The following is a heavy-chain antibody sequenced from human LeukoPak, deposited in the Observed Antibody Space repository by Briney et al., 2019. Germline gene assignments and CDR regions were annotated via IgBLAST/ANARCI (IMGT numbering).Heavy chain of an antibody. CDR3: ARQGITIFEVAFDY. J-gene: IGHJ4*02. Sequence: SETLSLTCTVSGGSISSSSYYWGWIRQRPGKGLEWIGSIYYGGSTYYNPSLKGRVTISVDTSKNQFSLKLSSVTAADTAVYYCARQGITIFEVAFDYWGQGTQVTVSS. V-gene: IGHV4-39*01. D-gene: IGHD3-3*01. CDR1: GGSISSSSYY. CDR2: IYYGGST.